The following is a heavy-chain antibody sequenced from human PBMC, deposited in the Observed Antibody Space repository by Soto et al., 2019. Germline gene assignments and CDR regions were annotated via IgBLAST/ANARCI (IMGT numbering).Heavy chain of an antibody. J-gene: IGHJ4*02. CDR1: GFTFAGCG. Sequence: GGSLRLSCLPSGFTFAGCGMNWVRQAPGKGLEWVAGISQTGANTYYADSVRGRFIISRDNSRKALSLELNSLRGEDSALYYCATEGAKTTWNFDFWGQGTKVTVSS. CDR2: ISQTGANT. CDR3: ATEGAKTTWNFDF. V-gene: IGHV3-23*01. D-gene: IGHD1-26*01.